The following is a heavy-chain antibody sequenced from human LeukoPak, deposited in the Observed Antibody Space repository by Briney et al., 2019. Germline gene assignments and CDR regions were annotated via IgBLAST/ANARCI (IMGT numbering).Heavy chain of an antibody. D-gene: IGHD3-22*01. CDR2: IIPIFGTA. CDR1: GGTXSSYA. J-gene: IGHJ4*02. CDR3: ARVDYYDSSGPFDY. Sequence: SVKVSCKASGGTXSSYAISWVRQAPGQGLEWMGGIIPIFGTANYAQKFQGRVTITADESTSTAYMELSSLRSEDTAVYYCARVDYYDSSGPFDYWGQGTLVTVSS. V-gene: IGHV1-69*01.